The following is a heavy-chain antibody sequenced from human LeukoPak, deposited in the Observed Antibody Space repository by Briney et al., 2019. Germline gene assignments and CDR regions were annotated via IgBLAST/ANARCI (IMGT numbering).Heavy chain of an antibody. V-gene: IGHV3-23*01. Sequence: GGSLRLSCAASGFTFSSYAMSWVRQAPGKGLEWVSAISGSGGSTYYADSVKGRFTISRDNSKNTLYLQMNSLRAEDTAVYYCAKGTVLRYFDWLLEEGYWGQGTLVTVSS. D-gene: IGHD3-9*01. J-gene: IGHJ4*02. CDR1: GFTFSSYA. CDR2: ISGSGGST. CDR3: AKGTVLRYFDWLLEEGY.